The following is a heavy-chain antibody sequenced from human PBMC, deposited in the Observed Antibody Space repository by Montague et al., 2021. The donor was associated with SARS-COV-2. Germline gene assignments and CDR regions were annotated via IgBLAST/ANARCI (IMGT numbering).Heavy chain of an antibody. J-gene: IGHJ4*02. CDR3: ARENTVTTFGGPYYIDS. D-gene: IGHD4-17*01. V-gene: IGHV4-59*02. CDR2: IHDSGST. Sequence: SETRSLTCIVSGSSVRSYYWSWIRQPPGKGLEWIGYIHDSGSTNYNPSLKSRVTISVDTSKNQFSLKLSSVTAADTAVYYCARENTVTTFGGPYYIDSWGQGTLVTVSA. CDR1: GSSVRSYY.